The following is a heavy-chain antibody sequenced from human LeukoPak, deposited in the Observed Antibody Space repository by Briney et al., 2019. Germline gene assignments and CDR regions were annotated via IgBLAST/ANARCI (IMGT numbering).Heavy chain of an antibody. CDR2: IYPGDSDT. J-gene: IGHJ3*02. CDR1: GYSFTSYW. CDR3: ARHESTVVERDAFDI. V-gene: IGHV5-51*01. Sequence: GESLKISCKGSGYSFTSYWVGWVRQMPGKGLEWMGIIYPGDSDTRYSPSFQGQVTISADKSISTAYLQWSSLKASDTAMYYCARHESTVVERDAFDIWGQGTMVTVPS. D-gene: IGHD4-23*01.